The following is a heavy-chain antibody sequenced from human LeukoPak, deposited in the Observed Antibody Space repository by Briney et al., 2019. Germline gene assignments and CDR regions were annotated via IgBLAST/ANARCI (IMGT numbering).Heavy chain of an antibody. Sequence: ASVKVSCKASGYTFTGYGISWVRQAPGQGLEWMGWISAYNGNTNYAQKLQGRVTMTTDTSTSTAYMELRSLRSDDTAVYYCAATKLWFGELLDWYFDYWGQGTLVTVSS. D-gene: IGHD3-10*01. V-gene: IGHV1-18*01. CDR2: ISAYNGNT. J-gene: IGHJ4*02. CDR3: AATKLWFGELLDWYFDY. CDR1: GYTFTGYG.